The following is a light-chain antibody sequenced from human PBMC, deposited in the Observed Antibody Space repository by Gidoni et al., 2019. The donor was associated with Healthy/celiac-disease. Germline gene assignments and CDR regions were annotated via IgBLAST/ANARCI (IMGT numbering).Light chain of an antibody. CDR1: QSVTSN. CDR2: GAS. Sequence: EIVLTQSPPTLSVSPGERATLSCRASQSVTSNLAWYQQKPGQSPRLLIYGASTRAPGIPARFSGSGSGREFTLTISSLQSEEFAVYYCQQYNNWPPLTFGGGTKVEIK. V-gene: IGKV3-15*01. CDR3: QQYNNWPPLT. J-gene: IGKJ4*01.